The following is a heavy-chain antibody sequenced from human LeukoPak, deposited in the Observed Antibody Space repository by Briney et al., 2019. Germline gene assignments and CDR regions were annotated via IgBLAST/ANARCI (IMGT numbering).Heavy chain of an antibody. CDR3: ASRLYCSNTRCRNFPFAY. Sequence: SVKVSCKASGGTFSSYAINWVRQAPGQGLEWMGGIIPIFGTANYAQKFQDRVTITADESTSTAYMELSSLRSEDTAIYYCASRLYCSNTRCRNFPFAYWGQGTLVTASS. J-gene: IGHJ4*02. V-gene: IGHV1-69*13. D-gene: IGHD2-2*01. CDR1: GGTFSSYA. CDR2: IIPIFGTA.